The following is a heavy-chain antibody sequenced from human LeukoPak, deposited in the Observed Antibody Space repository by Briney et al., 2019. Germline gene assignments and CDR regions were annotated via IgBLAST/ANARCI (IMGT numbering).Heavy chain of an antibody. V-gene: IGHV3-21*01. CDR1: GFTFSSYS. D-gene: IGHD3-22*01. CDR2: IRSSSSYI. CDR3: ARDKDDPWGIVVVTPDY. J-gene: IGHJ4*02. Sequence: GGSLRLSCAASGFTFSSYSMNWVRQAPGKGLEWVSSIRSSSSYIYYADSVRGRFTISRDNAKNSLYLQMNSLRAEDTAVYYCARDKDDPWGIVVVTPDYWGQGTLVTVSS.